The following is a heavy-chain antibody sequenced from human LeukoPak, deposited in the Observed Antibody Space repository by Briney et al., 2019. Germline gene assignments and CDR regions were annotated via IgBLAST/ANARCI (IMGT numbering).Heavy chain of an antibody. CDR1: GGSFSGYY. V-gene: IGHV3-7*01. CDR2: IKPDEGEK. CDR3: VRYYTRQSWYFDL. D-gene: IGHD3-10*01. J-gene: IGHJ2*01. Sequence: PSETLSLTCAVYGGSFSGYYWSWIRQPPGKGLEWVANIKPDEGEKYYVDSVKGRFTISRDNAKNSLYLEMNSLRVEDTGVYYCVRYYTRQSWYFDLWGRGTLVTVSS.